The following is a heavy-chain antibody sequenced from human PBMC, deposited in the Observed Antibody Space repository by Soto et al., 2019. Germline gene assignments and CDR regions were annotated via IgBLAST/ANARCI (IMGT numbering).Heavy chain of an antibody. CDR1: GFTFSNYA. J-gene: IGHJ4*02. D-gene: IGHD6-19*01. V-gene: IGHV3-23*01. CDR3: VKAESSYASGWYAY. CDR2: ISSAGRT. Sequence: EVQLLESGGGLVQPGGSLRLSCVASGFTFSNYAMSWVRQAPGKGLEWVSAISSAGRTYYADSVKGRFTISRDNSKNTLYLQMNSLRAEDTAVHYCVKAESSYASGWYAYWGQGTLVTVSS.